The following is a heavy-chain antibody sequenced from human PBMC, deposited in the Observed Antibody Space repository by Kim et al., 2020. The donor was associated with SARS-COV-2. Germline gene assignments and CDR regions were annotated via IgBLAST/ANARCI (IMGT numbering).Heavy chain of an antibody. CDR3: YGMDV. D-gene: IGHD3-9*01. CDR1: GFTFSSYG. J-gene: IGHJ6*02. Sequence: GGSLRLSCAASGFTFSSYGMHWVRQAPGKGLEWVAVISYDGSNKYYADSVKGRFTISRDNYCAKEMNVYYDILTGYLPPYYYYGMDVWGQGTTVTVSS. V-gene: IGHV3-30*03. CDR2: ISYDGSNK.